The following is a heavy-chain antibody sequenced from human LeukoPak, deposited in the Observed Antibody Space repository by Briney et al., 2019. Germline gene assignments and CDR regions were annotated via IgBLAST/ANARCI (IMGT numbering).Heavy chain of an antibody. V-gene: IGHV1-69*04. J-gene: IGHJ5*02. D-gene: IGHD2-15*01. Sequence: SVKVSCKASGGTFSSYAISWVRQAPGQGLEWMGRIIPILGIANYAQKFQGRVTMTTDTSTSTAYMELRSLRSDDTAVYYCARDLGLGCLDPWGQGTLVTVSS. CDR1: GGTFSSYA. CDR3: ARDLGLGCLDP. CDR2: IIPILGIA.